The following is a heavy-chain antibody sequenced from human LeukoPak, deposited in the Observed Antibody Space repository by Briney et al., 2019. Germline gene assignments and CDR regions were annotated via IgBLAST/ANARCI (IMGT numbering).Heavy chain of an antibody. D-gene: IGHD3-10*01. CDR1: GDSISNYY. J-gene: IGHJ5*02. Sequence: SETLSLTCTVSGDSISNYYWNWIRKPPGKGLEWIGHIYNSGSTNYNPSLKSRVTISVDTSKNQFSLKLSSVTAADTAVYYCARDASGTYFNWFDPWGQGTLVTVSS. CDR3: ARDASGTYFNWFDP. CDR2: IYNSGST. V-gene: IGHV4-59*01.